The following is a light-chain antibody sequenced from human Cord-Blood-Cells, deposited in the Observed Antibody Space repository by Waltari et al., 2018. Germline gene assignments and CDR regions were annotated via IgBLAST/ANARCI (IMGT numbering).Light chain of an antibody. J-gene: IGLJ2*01. V-gene: IGLV2-23*01. CDR1: SSDVGRYNL. CDR3: CSYAGSSTLV. CDR2: EGS. Sequence: QSALTQPASVSGSPGQSLTISCTATSSDVGRYNLLSWYQQHPGKAPKLMIYEGSKRPSGVSNRFSGSKSGNTASLTISGLQAEDEADYYCCSYAGSSTLVFGGGTKLTVL.